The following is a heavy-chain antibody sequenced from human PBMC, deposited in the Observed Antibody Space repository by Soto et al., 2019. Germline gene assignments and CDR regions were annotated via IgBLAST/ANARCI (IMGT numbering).Heavy chain of an antibody. Sequence: QVHLVESGGGVVQPGRSLRLSCVASGFTFRRHAMHWIRQAPGKGLEWLTVIWFDGSNAYYADSVRGRFSISRDNSKNTLYLEMNSLRAEDTGVYFCARDLRFADYMNVGWSMDVWGQGTTVTVSS. CDR2: IWFDGSNA. D-gene: IGHD4-4*01. CDR1: GFTFRRHA. CDR3: ARDLRFADYMNVGWSMDV. J-gene: IGHJ6*02. V-gene: IGHV3-33*01.